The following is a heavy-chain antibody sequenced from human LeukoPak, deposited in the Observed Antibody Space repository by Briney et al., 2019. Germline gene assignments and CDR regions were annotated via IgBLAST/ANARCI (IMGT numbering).Heavy chain of an antibody. Sequence: SETLSLTCTVSGGSFEHYFWSWIRQPPGKGLEWIGYVYYSGSTDYGPSLKSRLTISADTSKNQFSLKLSSVTAADTAVYYCASHRRSHGSEYWGQGILVTVSS. CDR2: VYYSGST. V-gene: IGHV4-59*01. CDR1: GGSFEHYF. D-gene: IGHD3-10*01. CDR3: ASHRRSHGSEY. J-gene: IGHJ4*02.